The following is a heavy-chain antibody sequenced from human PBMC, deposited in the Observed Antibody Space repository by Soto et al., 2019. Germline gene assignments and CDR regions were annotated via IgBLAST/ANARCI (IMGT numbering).Heavy chain of an antibody. CDR1: GGSISSYY. CDR2: IYYSGST. J-gene: IGHJ4*02. Sequence: PSETLSLTCTVSGGSISSYYWSWIRQPPGKGLEWIGYIYYSGSTNYNPSLRSRVTISIATSKNQFSLKMSSLTAAATAVYYCAGRGDYYDSSGYPSVWYWGQGTLVTVSS. V-gene: IGHV4-59*08. CDR3: AGRGDYYDSSGYPSVWY. D-gene: IGHD3-22*01.